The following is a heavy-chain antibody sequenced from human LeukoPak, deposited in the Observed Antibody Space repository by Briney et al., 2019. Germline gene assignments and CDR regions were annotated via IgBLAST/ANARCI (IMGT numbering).Heavy chain of an antibody. CDR2: ISYDGSNK. CDR3: AKDSGGFGEFGY. D-gene: IGHD3-10*01. Sequence: PGGSLRLSCAASGFTFSSYAMHWVRQAPGKGLEWVAVISYDGSNKYYADSVKGRFTISRDNSKNTLYLQMNSLRAEDTAVYYCAKDSGGFGEFGYWGQGTLVTVSS. V-gene: IGHV3-30*04. CDR1: GFTFSSYA. J-gene: IGHJ4*02.